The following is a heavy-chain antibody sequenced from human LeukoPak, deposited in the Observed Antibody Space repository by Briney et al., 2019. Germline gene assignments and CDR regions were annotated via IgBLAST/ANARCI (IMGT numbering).Heavy chain of an antibody. CDR3: AREARYSSSWYYFDY. Sequence: GGSLSLSCAASGFTFSDYYMSWIRQAPGKGLEWVSYISSSGSTIYYADSVKGRYTISRDNAKNSLYLQMNSLRAEDTAVYYCAREARYSSSWYYFDYWGQGTLVTVPS. V-gene: IGHV3-11*04. CDR2: ISSSGSTI. J-gene: IGHJ4*02. D-gene: IGHD6-13*01. CDR1: GFTFSDYY.